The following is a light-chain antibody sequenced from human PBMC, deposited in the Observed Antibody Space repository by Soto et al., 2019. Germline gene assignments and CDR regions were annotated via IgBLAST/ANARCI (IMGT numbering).Light chain of an antibody. CDR1: QSISLA. CDR2: DAS. V-gene: IGKV3-11*01. Sequence: EIVLTQSPATLSLSPGERATLSCRASQSISLAIAWYQHKPGQAPRLLIFDASQRATGIPARFRGSGSGTDFTLSISSLEPEDFATYYCHQYDTYSTFGQGTKVDLK. CDR3: HQYDTYST. J-gene: IGKJ1*01.